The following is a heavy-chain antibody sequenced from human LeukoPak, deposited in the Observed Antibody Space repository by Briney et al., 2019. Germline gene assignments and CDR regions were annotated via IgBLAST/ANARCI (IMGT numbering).Heavy chain of an antibody. CDR2: IYYSGTT. D-gene: IGHD2-15*01. J-gene: IGHJ4*02. Sequence: SETLSLTCTVSGGSISSSSYYWGWIRQPPGKGLEWIGYIYYSGTTNYNPSLKSRLTISVDTSKNQFSLKLSSVTAADTAVYYCARRGYCSGGTCLTFDLWGQGTLVTVSS. V-gene: IGHV4-61*05. CDR1: GGSISSSSYY. CDR3: ARRGYCSGGTCLTFDL.